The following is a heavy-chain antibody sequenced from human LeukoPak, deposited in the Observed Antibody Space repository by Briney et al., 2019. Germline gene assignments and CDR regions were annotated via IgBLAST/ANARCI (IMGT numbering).Heavy chain of an antibody. D-gene: IGHD3-9*01. CDR2: ISYDGSNK. CDR1: GFTFSSYG. J-gene: IGHJ5*02. V-gene: IGHV3-30*18. CDR3: AKDRPLRYFDWLLGRPTSWFDP. Sequence: GGSLRLSCAASGFTFSSYGMHWVRQAPGKGLEWVAVISYDGSNKYYADSVKGRFTISRDNSKNTLYLQMNSLRAEDTAVYYCAKDRPLRYFDWLLGRPTSWFDPWGQGTLVTVSS.